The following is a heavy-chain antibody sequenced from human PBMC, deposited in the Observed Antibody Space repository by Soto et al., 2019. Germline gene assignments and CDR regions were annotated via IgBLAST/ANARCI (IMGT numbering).Heavy chain of an antibody. CDR2: ITWNSRVL. Sequence: EVQLVESGGRLVQPGRSLRLSCVGTGLNFDDFAMHWVRQAPGKGLEWVSGITWNSRVLAYADSVKGRFTISRENARNSLYLQMDSLRDEDTALYYCAKGRYDFWSPYDFDSCGQGTLVTVSS. V-gene: IGHV3-9*01. CDR1: GLNFDDFA. J-gene: IGHJ4*02. CDR3: AKGRYDFWSPYDFDS. D-gene: IGHD3-3*01.